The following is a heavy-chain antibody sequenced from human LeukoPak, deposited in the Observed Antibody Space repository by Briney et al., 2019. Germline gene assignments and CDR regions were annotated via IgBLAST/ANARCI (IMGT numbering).Heavy chain of an antibody. D-gene: IGHD4-23*01. Sequence: GGSLRLSCVVSGFDFSGFSMTWVRQAPGKGLEWVANINQDGSETYYVDSVKGRFTISRDNSKNTLYLQMNSLRAEDTAVYYCARLYGGNSRGDYWGQGTLVTVSS. CDR2: INQDGSET. CDR1: GFDFSGFS. V-gene: IGHV3-7*03. J-gene: IGHJ4*02. CDR3: ARLYGGNSRGDY.